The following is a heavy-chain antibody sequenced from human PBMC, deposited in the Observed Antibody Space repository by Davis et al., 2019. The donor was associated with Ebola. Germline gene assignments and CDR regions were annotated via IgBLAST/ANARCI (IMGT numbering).Heavy chain of an antibody. CDR3: TTAPAWDTMIVVVNDY. CDR2: IKSKTDGGTT. Sequence: GESLKISCAASGFTFSNAWMNWVRQAPGKGLEWVGRIKSKTDGGTTDYAAPVKGRFTIPRDDSKNTLYLQMNSLKTEDTAVYYCTTAPAWDTMIVVVNDYWGQGTLVTVSS. D-gene: IGHD3-22*01. J-gene: IGHJ4*02. V-gene: IGHV3-15*07. CDR1: GFTFSNAW.